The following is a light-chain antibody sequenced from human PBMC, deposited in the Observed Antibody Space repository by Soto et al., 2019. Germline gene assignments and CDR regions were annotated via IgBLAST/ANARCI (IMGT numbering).Light chain of an antibody. Sequence: SQMTQPPSTPSASAGVGVTITCRASQSISTWLAWFQQTKGKAPNLLIYDASSLQSGVPSRFSGSGSGTQFTLPISSLQPDDFETYYCQQCNSYSITFGQGTRLEIK. CDR1: QSISTW. CDR2: DAS. J-gene: IGKJ5*01. CDR3: QQCNSYSIT. V-gene: IGKV1-5*01.